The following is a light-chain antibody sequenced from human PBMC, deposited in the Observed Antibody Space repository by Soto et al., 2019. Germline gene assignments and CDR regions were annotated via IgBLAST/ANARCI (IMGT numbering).Light chain of an antibody. CDR2: GAS. Sequence: EIVLTQSPGTLSLSPGKRATLSCRASQSVSSSYLAWYQQKPGQAPRLLIYGASGRATGIPDRFSDSGSGTDFPLTINRLEPEDFAVYYSQQYGSSPPVTFGQGTRLEIK. CDR3: QQYGSSPPVT. V-gene: IGKV3-20*01. CDR1: QSVSSSY. J-gene: IGKJ5*01.